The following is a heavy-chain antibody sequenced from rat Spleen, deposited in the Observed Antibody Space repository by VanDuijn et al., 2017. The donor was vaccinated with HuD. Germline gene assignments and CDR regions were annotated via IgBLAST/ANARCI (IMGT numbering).Heavy chain of an antibody. Sequence: EVQLVESGGGLVQPGKSLKLSCVASGFTFNNYWMTWIRQAPGKGLEWIASITHIGDGTYYADSVKGRFTISRDNAKSTLFLQMHSLRSEDTATYYCTREDYRFDYWGQGVMDTVSS. V-gene: IGHV5-31*01. D-gene: IGHD1-1*01. CDR1: GFTFNNYW. CDR2: ITHIGDGT. CDR3: TREDYRFDY. J-gene: IGHJ2*01.